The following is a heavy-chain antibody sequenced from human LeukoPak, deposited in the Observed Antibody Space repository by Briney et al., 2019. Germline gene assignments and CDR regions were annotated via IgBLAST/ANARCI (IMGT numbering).Heavy chain of an antibody. CDR3: AKAMEDIVVVPAAIPSDY. V-gene: IGHV3-30-3*01. D-gene: IGHD2-2*02. CDR1: GFTFSSYA. J-gene: IGHJ4*02. CDR2: ISYDGSNK. Sequence: GGSLRLSCAASGFTFSSYAMHWVRQAPGKGLEWVAVISYDGSNKYYADSVKGRFTISRDNSKNTLYLQMNSLRAEDTAVYYCAKAMEDIVVVPAAIPSDYWGQGTLVTVSS.